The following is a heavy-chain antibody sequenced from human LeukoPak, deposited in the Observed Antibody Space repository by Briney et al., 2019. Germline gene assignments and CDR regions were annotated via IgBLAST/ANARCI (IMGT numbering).Heavy chain of an antibody. CDR3: ARRLYDFWNGYYSNWFDP. CDR2: IYYSGST. V-gene: IGHV4-39*01. J-gene: IGHJ5*02. Sequence: PSETLSLTCTVSGGSISSSSYYWGWIRQPPGKGLEWIGSIYYSGSTYYNPSLKSRVTISVDTSKNQFSLKLSSVTAADTAVYYCARRLYDFWNGYYSNWFDPWGQGTLVTVSS. D-gene: IGHD3-3*01. CDR1: GGSISSSSYY.